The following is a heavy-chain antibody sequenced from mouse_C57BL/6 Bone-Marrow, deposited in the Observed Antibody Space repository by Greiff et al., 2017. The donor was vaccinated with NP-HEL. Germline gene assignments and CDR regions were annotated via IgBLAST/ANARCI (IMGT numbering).Heavy chain of an antibody. V-gene: IGHV1-64*01. J-gene: IGHJ1*03. D-gene: IGHD1-1*02. CDR1: GYTFTSYW. CDR3: ARWVGLWYCEV. CDR2: IHPNSGST. Sequence: VQLQQPGAELVKPGASVKLSCKASGYTFTSYWMHWVKQRPGQGLEWIGMIHPNSGSTNYNEKFKSKATLTVDKSSSTAYMQLSSLTSEDSAVYYCARWVGLWYCEVWGTGTTGTGSS.